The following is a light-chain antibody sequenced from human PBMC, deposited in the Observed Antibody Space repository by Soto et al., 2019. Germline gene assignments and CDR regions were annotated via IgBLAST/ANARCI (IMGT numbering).Light chain of an antibody. Sequence: AIRMTQSPSSFSASTGDRVTITCRASQGISSYLAWYQQKPGKAPKLLIYAASTLQSGVPSRISSSGSATDITITISCLQYEDFATYYCQQYYSYIKTFGQGTKLEIK. CDR3: QQYYSYIKT. CDR1: QGISSY. CDR2: AAS. V-gene: IGKV1-8*01. J-gene: IGKJ1*01.